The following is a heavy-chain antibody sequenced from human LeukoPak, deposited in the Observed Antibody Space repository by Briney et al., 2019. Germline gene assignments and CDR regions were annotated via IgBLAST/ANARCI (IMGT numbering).Heavy chain of an antibody. V-gene: IGHV3-21*01. CDR1: GFTFSSYS. CDR2: ISSSSSYI. Sequence: PGGSLRLSCAASGFTFSSYSMNWVRQAPGKGLEWVSSISSSSSYIYYADSVKGRFTISRDNAKNSLYLQMNSLRAEDTAVYYCARGSSGYDSSGYYLYYYYYGMDVWGQGTTVTVSS. J-gene: IGHJ6*02. D-gene: IGHD3-22*01. CDR3: ARGSSGYDSSGYYLYYYYYGMDV.